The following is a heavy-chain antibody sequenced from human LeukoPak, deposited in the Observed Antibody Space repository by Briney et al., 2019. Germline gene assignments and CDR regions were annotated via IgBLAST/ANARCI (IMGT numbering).Heavy chain of an antibody. J-gene: IGHJ6*03. V-gene: IGHV1-18*01. D-gene: IGHD3-10*01. CDR1: GYTFTSYG. Sequence: ASVKVSCKASGYTFTSYGISWVRQAPGQGLEWMGWISAYNGNTNYAQKLQGRVTMTTDTSTSTAYMELRSLRSDDTAVYYCARDRGIDYYGSGSYYRHYYYYMDVWGEGTTVTVSS. CDR2: ISAYNGNT. CDR3: ARDRGIDYYGSGSYYRHYYYYMDV.